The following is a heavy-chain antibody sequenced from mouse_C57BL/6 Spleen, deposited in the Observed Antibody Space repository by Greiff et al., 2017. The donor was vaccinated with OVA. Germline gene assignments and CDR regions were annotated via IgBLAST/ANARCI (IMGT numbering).Heavy chain of an antibody. CDR3: ARQAAQATQAMDY. CDR1: GYTFTSYW. J-gene: IGHJ4*01. V-gene: IGHV1-64*01. CDR2: IHPHSGST. D-gene: IGHD3-2*02. Sequence: QVQLQQPGAELVKPGASVKLSCKASGYTFTSYWMHWVKQRPGQGLEWIGMIHPHSGSTNYNEKFKSKATLTVDKSSSTAYMQLSSLTSEDSAVYYCARQAAQATQAMDYWGQGTSVTVSS.